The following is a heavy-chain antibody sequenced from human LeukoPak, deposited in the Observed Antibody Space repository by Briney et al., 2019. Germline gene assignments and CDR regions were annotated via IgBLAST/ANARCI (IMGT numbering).Heavy chain of an antibody. J-gene: IGHJ4*02. Sequence: GGSLRLSCAASGFTFSSYSMNWVRQAPGKGLEWVSPISSSSSYIYYADSVKGRFTISRDNAKNSLYLQMNSLRAEDTGVYYCARDFYDGFALDYWGQGTLVTVSS. CDR1: GFTFSSYS. CDR2: ISSSSSYI. D-gene: IGHD2/OR15-2a*01. V-gene: IGHV3-21*03. CDR3: ARDFYDGFALDY.